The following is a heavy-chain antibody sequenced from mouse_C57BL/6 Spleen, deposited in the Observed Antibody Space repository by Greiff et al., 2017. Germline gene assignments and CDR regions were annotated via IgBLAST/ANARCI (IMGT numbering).Heavy chain of an antibody. D-gene: IGHD1-1*01. CDR2: ISYDGSN. CDR1: GYSITSGYY. J-gene: IGHJ2*01. CDR3: ARKGSSSHYFDY. V-gene: IGHV3-6*01. Sequence: DVKLQESGPGLVKPSQSLSLTCSVTGYSITSGYYWNWIRQFPGNKLEWMGYISYDGSNNSNPSLKNRISITRDTSKNQFFLKLNSVTTEDTATYYCARKGSSSHYFDYWGQGTTLTVSS.